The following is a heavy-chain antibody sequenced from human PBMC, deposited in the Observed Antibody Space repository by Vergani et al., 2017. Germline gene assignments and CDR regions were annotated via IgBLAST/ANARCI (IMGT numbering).Heavy chain of an antibody. V-gene: IGHV3-30*18. CDR2: ISYDGSNK. CDR1: GFPFSNYG. D-gene: IGHD6-13*01. CDR3: AKDRAAATYYFDS. Sequence: QVQLVESGGGVVQPGRSLRLSCAASGFPFSNYGIHWVRQAPGKGVEGVAGISYDGSNKYYADSVKGRFTISRDNSKNTLYLQMNSLRVEDTAVYYCAKDRAAATYYFDSWGQGTLVTVSS. J-gene: IGHJ4*02.